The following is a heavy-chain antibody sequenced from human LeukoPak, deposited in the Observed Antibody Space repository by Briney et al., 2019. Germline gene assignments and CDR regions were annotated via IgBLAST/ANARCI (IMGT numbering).Heavy chain of an antibody. CDR2: IIPIFGTA. D-gene: IGHD3-16*01. V-gene: IGHV1-69*05. CDR3: ARGHAGGYYYCMDV. Sequence: ASVKLSCKASGGTFSSYAISWVRQAPGQGLEWMGGIIPIFGTANYAQKFQGRVTITTDESTSTAYMELSSLRSEDTAVYYCARGHAGGYYYCMDVWGKGTTVTVSS. CDR1: GGTFSSYA. J-gene: IGHJ6*03.